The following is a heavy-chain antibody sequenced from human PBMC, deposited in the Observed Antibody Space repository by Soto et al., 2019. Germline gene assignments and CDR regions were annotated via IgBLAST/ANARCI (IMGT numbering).Heavy chain of an antibody. Sequence: EVQLVESGGGLVQPGGSLRLSCGGSGFTFSSHWMHWVRQVAGKGLVWVSRINSDGSNTRYADSVKGRFTTSRDNAQNTLYLQMNSLRAEDTAVYYCARGMDIESLRNNMDVWGQGTTVTVSS. CDR1: GFTFSSHW. D-gene: IGHD2-2*03. CDR3: ARGMDIESLRNNMDV. CDR2: INSDGSNT. J-gene: IGHJ6*02. V-gene: IGHV3-74*01.